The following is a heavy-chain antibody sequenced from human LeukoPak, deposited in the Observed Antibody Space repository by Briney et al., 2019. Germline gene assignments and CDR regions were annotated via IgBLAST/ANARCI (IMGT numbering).Heavy chain of an antibody. D-gene: IGHD3-22*01. CDR3: ARHSNGGGARYSSPYYYYYMDV. CDR1: GASVSSGNYY. Sequence: SETLSLTCTVSGASVSSGNYYWTWIRQPAGKGLEWIGEINHSGSTNYNPSLKSRVTISVDTSKNQFSLKLSSVTAADTAVYYCARHSNGGGARYSSPYYYYYMDVWGKGTTVTVSS. V-gene: IGHV4-61*10. J-gene: IGHJ6*03. CDR2: INHSGST.